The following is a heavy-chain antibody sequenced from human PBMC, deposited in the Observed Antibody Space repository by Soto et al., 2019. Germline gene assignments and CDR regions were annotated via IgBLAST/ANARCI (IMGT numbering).Heavy chain of an antibody. J-gene: IGHJ4*02. CDR2: IFWDDAR. CDR3: AHRLRYCTGGSCYSFHYFDS. CDR1: GFSLSTTGVS. V-gene: IGHV2-5*02. Sequence: QITLKESGPTLVKPTQTLTLTCTVSGFSLSTTGVSVGWIRQPPGKALEWLALIFWDDARRYSPSLKSRLTIVKDTSKNQVVLTMTNMDPVDTATYYCAHRLRYCTGGSCYSFHYFDSWGQGTRVTVSS. D-gene: IGHD2-15*01.